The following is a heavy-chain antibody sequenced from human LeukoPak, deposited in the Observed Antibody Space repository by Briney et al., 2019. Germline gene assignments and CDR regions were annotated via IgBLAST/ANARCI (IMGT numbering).Heavy chain of an antibody. D-gene: IGHD6-19*01. CDR3: ARAVAGTMVIDY. CDR2: ISSSGRTI. J-gene: IGHJ4*02. CDR1: GFTFNTSN. Sequence: GGSLRLSCAASGFTFNTSNMNWVRQAPGKGLEWISYISSSGRTIYYADSVKGRFTISRDNAKNSLYLQMNSLRAEDTAVYYCARAVAGTMVIDYWGQGTLVTVSS. V-gene: IGHV3-48*04.